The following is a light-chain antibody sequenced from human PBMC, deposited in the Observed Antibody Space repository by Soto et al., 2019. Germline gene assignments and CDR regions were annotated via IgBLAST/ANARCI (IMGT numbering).Light chain of an antibody. CDR1: SSDVGGYNY. CDR2: EVS. CDR3: RSYTSSSTRV. V-gene: IGLV2-14*01. J-gene: IGLJ3*02. Sequence: QSALTQPASVSGSPGQSITISCTGNSSDVGGYNYVSWYQQHPGKAPKLMIYEVSNRPSGVSNRFSGSKSGNTASLTISGLQAEDEADYYCRSYTSSSTRVFGGGIKLTVL.